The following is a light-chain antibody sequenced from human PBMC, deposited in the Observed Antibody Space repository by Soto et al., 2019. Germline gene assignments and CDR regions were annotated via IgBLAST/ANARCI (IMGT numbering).Light chain of an antibody. CDR3: QQYYSYPRT. J-gene: IGKJ1*01. Sequence: AIRMTQSPSSFSASTGDRVTITCRASQDISTYLAWYQRKAGKAPKLLIYAASTLQTGVPSRFSGSASGTDFTLTISYLQSEDFATYYCQQYYSYPRTFGQGTKVEIK. CDR2: AAS. CDR1: QDISTY. V-gene: IGKV1-8*01.